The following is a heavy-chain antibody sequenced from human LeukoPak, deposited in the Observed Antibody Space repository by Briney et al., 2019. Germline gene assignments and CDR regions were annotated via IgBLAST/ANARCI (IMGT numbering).Heavy chain of an antibody. CDR2: IYYSGST. D-gene: IGHD3-22*01. CDR3: ARDYYDSSGYSFDP. CDR1: GGSISSYY. V-gene: IGHV4-59*01. J-gene: IGHJ5*02. Sequence: SETLSLTCTVSGGSISSYYWSWIRQPPGKGLEWIGYIYYSGSTNYNPSLKSRVTISVDTSKNQFSLKLSSVTAADTAVYYCARDYYDSSGYSFDPWGQGTLVTVSS.